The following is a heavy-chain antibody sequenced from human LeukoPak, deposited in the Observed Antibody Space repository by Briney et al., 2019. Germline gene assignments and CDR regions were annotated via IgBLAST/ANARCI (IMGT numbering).Heavy chain of an antibody. J-gene: IGHJ4*02. CDR3: ATVGDSSGYYPGNFDY. CDR2: FDPEDGET. Sequence: GASVKVSCKASGGTFSSYAISWVRQAPGKGLEWMGGFDPEDGETIYAQKFQGRVTMTEDTSTDTAYMELSSLRSEDTAVYYCATVGDSSGYYPGNFDYWGQGTLVTVSS. V-gene: IGHV1-24*01. CDR1: GGTFSSYA. D-gene: IGHD3-22*01.